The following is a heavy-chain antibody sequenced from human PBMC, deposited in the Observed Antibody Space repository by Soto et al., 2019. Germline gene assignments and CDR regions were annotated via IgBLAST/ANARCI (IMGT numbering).Heavy chain of an antibody. CDR2: IRSKANSYAT. CDR3: TSELYQLGYCSGGSCYSDYYYGMDV. Sequence: EVQLVESGGGLVQPGGSLKLSCAASGFTFSGSAMHWVRQASGKGLEWVGRIRSKANSYATAYAASVKGRFTISRDDSKNTAYLQMNSLKTEDTAVYYCTSELYQLGYCSGGSCYSDYYYGMDVWGQGTTVTVSS. V-gene: IGHV3-73*01. CDR1: GFTFSGSA. D-gene: IGHD2-15*01. J-gene: IGHJ6*02.